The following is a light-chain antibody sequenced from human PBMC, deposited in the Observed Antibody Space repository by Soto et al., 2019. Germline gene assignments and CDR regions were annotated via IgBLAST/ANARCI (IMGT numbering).Light chain of an antibody. CDR1: QSVSSNY. V-gene: IGKV3-20*01. J-gene: IGKJ1*01. Sequence: EIVLTQSPGTLSLSPGERATLSCRASQSVSSNYLAWYQQIPGQAPRLLIYGASSRATGIPDRFSGSGSGTDFTLTISRLEPEDLAVYYSQQYGSSPRTFGQGTKVEIK. CDR2: GAS. CDR3: QQYGSSPRT.